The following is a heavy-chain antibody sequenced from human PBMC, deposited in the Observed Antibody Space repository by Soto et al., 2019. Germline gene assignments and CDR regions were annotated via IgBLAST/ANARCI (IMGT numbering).Heavy chain of an antibody. CDR3: ARDRIAAAVGYYGMDV. CDR2: ISYDGSNK. V-gene: IGHV3-30-3*01. CDR1: GFTFSSYA. J-gene: IGHJ6*02. D-gene: IGHD6-13*01. Sequence: HGGSLRLSCAASGFTFSSYAMHWVRQSPGKGLEWVAVISYDGSNKYYADSVKGRFTISRDNSKNTLYLQMNSLRAEDTAVYYCARDRIAAAVGYYGMDVWGQATTVTVSS.